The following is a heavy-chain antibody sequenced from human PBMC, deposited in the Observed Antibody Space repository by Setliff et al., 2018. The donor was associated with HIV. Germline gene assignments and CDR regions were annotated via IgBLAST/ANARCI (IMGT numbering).Heavy chain of an antibody. CDR1: GGSIGSSTYY. CDR3: ARDEWGQWMVHWYFDL. V-gene: IGHV4-39*07. D-gene: IGHD6-19*01. CDR2: IYYSGKT. Sequence: PSETLSLTCTVSGGSIGSSTYYWGWIRQPPGKGLEWIGSIYYSGKTNYNPSLKSRVTISIDTSKNQFSLKLSSVTAADTAVYYCARDEWGQWMVHWYFDLWGRGTVVTV. J-gene: IGHJ2*01.